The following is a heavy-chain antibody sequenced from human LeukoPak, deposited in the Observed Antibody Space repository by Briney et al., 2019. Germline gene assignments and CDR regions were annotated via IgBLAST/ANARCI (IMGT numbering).Heavy chain of an antibody. CDR2: ISAYNGNT. D-gene: IGHD3-22*01. CDR1: GYTFTGYG. CDR3: ARSRSSGPRDAFDI. Sequence: ASVKVSCKASGYTFTGYGISWVRQAPGQGLEWMGWISAYNGNTNYAQKPQGRVTMTTDTSTSTAYMELRSLRSDDTAVYYCARSRSSGPRDAFDIWGQGTMVTVSS. J-gene: IGHJ3*02. V-gene: IGHV1-18*01.